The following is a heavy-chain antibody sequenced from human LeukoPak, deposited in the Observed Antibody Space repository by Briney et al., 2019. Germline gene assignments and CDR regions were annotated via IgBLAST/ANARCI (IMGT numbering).Heavy chain of an antibody. CDR2: TSGSGDIK. J-gene: IGHJ4*02. CDR3: GINGSDVGAEYSMLLH. CDR1: RGSFSNYY. V-gene: IGHV3-23*01. Sequence: GGSLTLSCTVSRGSFSNYYLTWIRQAPGKGLEWVSRTSGSGDIKLYADSVKGRFTISRTNQENRLYLQMHCLRAEDTALLQRGINGSDVGAEYSMLLHWGQGTLVAVSS. D-gene: IGHD2-8*01.